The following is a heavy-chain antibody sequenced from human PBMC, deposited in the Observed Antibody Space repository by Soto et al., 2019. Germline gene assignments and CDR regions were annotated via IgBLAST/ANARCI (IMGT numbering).Heavy chain of an antibody. CDR1: SGSISSSNW. Sequence: SETLSLTCAVSSGSISSSNWWSWVRQPPGKGLEWIGEIYHSGSTNYNPSLKSRVTISIDKSKNQFSLKLSSVTAADTAVYYCARDLLKGAAGNYAFDIWGQGTMVTVSS. CDR3: ARDLLKGAAGNYAFDI. CDR2: IYHSGST. D-gene: IGHD6-13*01. J-gene: IGHJ3*02. V-gene: IGHV4-4*02.